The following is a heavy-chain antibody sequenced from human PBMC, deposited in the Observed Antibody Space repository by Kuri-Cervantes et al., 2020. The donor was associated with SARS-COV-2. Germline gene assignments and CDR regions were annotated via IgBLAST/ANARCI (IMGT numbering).Heavy chain of an antibody. J-gene: IGHJ4*02. CDR2: IWYDGSNK. CDR1: GFTFSSYG. CDR3: ARDLVPAAMLDY. V-gene: IGHV3-33*01. Sequence: GGSLRLSCAASGFTFSSYGMHWVRQAPGKGLEWVAVIWYDGSNKYYADSVKGRFTISSDNSKNTLYLQMNSLRAEDTAVYYCARDLVPAAMLDYWGQGTLVTVSS. D-gene: IGHD2-2*01.